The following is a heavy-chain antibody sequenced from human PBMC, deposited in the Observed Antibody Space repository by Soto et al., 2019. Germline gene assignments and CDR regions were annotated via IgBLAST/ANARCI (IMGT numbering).Heavy chain of an antibody. J-gene: IGHJ5*02. CDR2: IYYSGST. CDR3: GTGGFSGGSDP. D-gene: IGHD3-10*01. Sequence: SHTQSLTWSFSGGSISSSSYYWGWIRQPPGKGLEWIGSIYYSGSTYYNPSLKSRVTIGVDTSKNKFSLRLSSVTAADTAVYYGGTGGFSGGSDPWGKG. V-gene: IGHV4-39*01. CDR1: GGSISSSSYY.